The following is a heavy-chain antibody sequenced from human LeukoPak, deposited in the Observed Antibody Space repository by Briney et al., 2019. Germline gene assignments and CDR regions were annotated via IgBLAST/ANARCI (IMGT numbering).Heavy chain of an antibody. CDR3: ARDRIGGSYSWFDP. CDR2: ISSSSYI. V-gene: IGHV3-21*01. D-gene: IGHD1-26*01. CDR1: GFTFSSYS. J-gene: IGHJ5*02. Sequence: GGSLRLSCAASGFTFSSYSMNWVRQAPGKGLEWVSSISSSSYIYYADSVKGRFTISRDNAKNSLYLQMNSLRAEDTAVYYCARDRIGGSYSWFDPWGQGTLVTVSS.